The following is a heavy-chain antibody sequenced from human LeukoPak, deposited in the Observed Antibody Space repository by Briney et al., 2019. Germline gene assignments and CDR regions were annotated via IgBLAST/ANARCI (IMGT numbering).Heavy chain of an antibody. CDR1: GYTFTDHY. Sequence: ASVKVSCKASGYTFTDHYLHWVRQAPGQGLEWLGWIDPNSGGTNYAQNFQGRVTMTRDTSITTAYMELSGLRSDDTAIYYCAIHWGPGWYFDLWGRGTQVTVSS. D-gene: IGHD7-27*01. CDR2: IDPNSGGT. J-gene: IGHJ2*01. CDR3: AIHWGPGWYFDL. V-gene: IGHV1-2*02.